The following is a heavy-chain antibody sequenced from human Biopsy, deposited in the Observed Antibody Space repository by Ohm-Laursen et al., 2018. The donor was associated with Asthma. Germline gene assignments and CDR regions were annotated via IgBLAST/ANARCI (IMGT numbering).Heavy chain of an antibody. Sequence: ASVKVSCKASGYNFISFAIHWVRQAPGQRLEWMGWVNTGNGDTKYSQKFQGRVTITRDTSASTAYMELRSLRSEDTATYYCARTYYDFLTGQVKDVFGVWGQGKMFTASS. J-gene: IGHJ3*01. V-gene: IGHV1-3*04. CDR2: VNTGNGDT. CDR3: ARTYYDFLTGQVKDVFGV. D-gene: IGHD3-9*01. CDR1: GYNFISFA.